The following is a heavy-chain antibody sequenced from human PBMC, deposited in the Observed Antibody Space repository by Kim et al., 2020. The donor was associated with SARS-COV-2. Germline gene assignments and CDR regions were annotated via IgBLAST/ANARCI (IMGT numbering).Heavy chain of an antibody. D-gene: IGHD3-10*01. CDR2: IYYSGST. CDR1: GGSISSYY. CDR3: ARTIDPYYYGSGSD. V-gene: IGHV4-59*13. Sequence: SETLSLTCTVSGGSISSYYWSWIRQPPGKGLEWIGYIYYSGSTNYNPSLKSRVTISVDTSKNQFSLKLSSVTAADTAVYYCARTIDPYYYGSGSDWGQGTLVTVSS. J-gene: IGHJ4*02.